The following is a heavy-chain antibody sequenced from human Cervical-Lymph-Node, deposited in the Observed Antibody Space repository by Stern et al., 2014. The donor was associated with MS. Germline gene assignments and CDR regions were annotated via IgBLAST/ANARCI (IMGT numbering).Heavy chain of an antibody. Sequence: EDQLVESGAEVKKPGESLKISCQGSGYSFTNYWIIWVRQMPGKGLEWLGSIYPGDSDTSYSPSFQGQVTFSADKSISTAYLQWSSLKASDTAMYYCARRGSSRWFDPWGQGTLVTVSS. V-gene: IGHV5-51*01. CDR2: IYPGDSDT. J-gene: IGHJ5*02. CDR1: GYSFTNYW. D-gene: IGHD1-26*01. CDR3: ARRGSSRWFDP.